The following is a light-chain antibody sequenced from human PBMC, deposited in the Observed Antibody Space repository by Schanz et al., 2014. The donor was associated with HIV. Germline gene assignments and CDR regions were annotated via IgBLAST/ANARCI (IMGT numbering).Light chain of an antibody. V-gene: IGLV2-14*03. J-gene: IGLJ3*02. CDR2: GVF. CDR1: NNDIGSYTY. Sequence: QSALTQPASVSGSPGQSITVSCTGTNNDIGSYTYVAWYQQHPGKAPKVVVYGVFDRPSGVSNRFSGSKSGNTASLTVSGLQXEDEDDYYCQSYDNNLGGSGVFGGGTKLTVL. CDR3: QSYDNNLGGSGV.